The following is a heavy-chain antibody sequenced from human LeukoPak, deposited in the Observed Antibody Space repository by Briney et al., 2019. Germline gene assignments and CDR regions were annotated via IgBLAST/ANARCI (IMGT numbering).Heavy chain of an antibody. V-gene: IGHV4-34*01. CDR3: ARLPQPRNSSSWWYYYMDV. Sequence: KSSETLSLTCTVSGGSISSYYWSWIRQPPGKGLEWIGEINHSGSTNYNPSLKSRVTISVDTSKNQFSLKLSSVTAADTAVYYCARLPQPRNSSSWWYYYMDVWGKGTTVTISS. CDR1: GGSISSYY. J-gene: IGHJ6*03. D-gene: IGHD6-13*01. CDR2: INHSGST.